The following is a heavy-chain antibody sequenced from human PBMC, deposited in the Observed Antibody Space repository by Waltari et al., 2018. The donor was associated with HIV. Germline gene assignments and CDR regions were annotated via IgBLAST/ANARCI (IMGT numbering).Heavy chain of an antibody. CDR3: AREGGKSVYGEFGY. J-gene: IGHJ4*02. CDR1: GYTFTDHH. V-gene: IGHV1-2*02. D-gene: IGHD4-17*01. CDR2: ITPNSGGT. Sequence: QVQLVQSGAEVKKPGASVKVSCKASGYTFTDHHIHWIRQAPGQGIEWMGWITPNSGGTNYAPKLQGRGTPTRDTSISTAYMELTRLTSDDTAVYYCAREGGKSVYGEFGYWGQGTLVTVSS.